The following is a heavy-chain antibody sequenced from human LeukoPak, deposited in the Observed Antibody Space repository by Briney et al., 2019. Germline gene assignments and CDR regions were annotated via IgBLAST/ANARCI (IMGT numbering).Heavy chain of an antibody. CDR2: IYYTGRT. J-gene: IGHJ4*02. CDR3: TRVSIHGDSDY. V-gene: IGHV4-59*01. Sequence: DPSETLSLTCTVSGGSINDYYWSWIRQSPGKGLEWIGYIYYTGRTKYDPSVQSRVTISVDTSKNQFSLNLRSVTSADTAVHFCTRVSIHGDSDYWGQGTLVTVSS. CDR1: GGSINDYY.